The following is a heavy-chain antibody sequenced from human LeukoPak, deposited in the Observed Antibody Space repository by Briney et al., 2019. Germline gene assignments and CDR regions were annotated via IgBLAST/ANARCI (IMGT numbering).Heavy chain of an antibody. CDR1: GFTFSDYY. D-gene: IGHD6-13*01. Sequence: GRSLRLSCAASGFTFSDYYMSWIRQAPGKGLEWVSYISSSGSTIYYADSVKGRFTISRENAKNSLYLQMNSLRAEDTAVYYCARDGYSSSWYSSFDYWGQGTLVTVSS. J-gene: IGHJ4*02. CDR2: ISSSGSTI. V-gene: IGHV3-11*01. CDR3: ARDGYSSSWYSSFDY.